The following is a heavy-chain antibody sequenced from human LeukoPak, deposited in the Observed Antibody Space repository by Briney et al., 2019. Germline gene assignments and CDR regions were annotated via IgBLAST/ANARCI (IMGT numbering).Heavy chain of an antibody. D-gene: IGHD5-24*01. Sequence: PGGSLRLSCAASGXTFSSYSMNWVRQAPGKGLEWVSSISSSSYIYYADSVKGRFTISRDNAKNSLYLQMNSLRAEDTAVYYCARGRDGYNTLDYWGQGTLVTVSS. CDR1: GXTFSSYS. CDR2: ISSSSYI. J-gene: IGHJ4*02. V-gene: IGHV3-21*01. CDR3: ARGRDGYNTLDY.